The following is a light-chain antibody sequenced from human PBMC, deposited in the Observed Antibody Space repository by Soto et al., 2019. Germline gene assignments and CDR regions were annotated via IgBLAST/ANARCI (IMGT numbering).Light chain of an antibody. J-gene: IGKJ3*01. CDR3: QQTESHPST. Sequence: QLTKTPASLSASVGDRVTVAGGASQDISSFLAGYQQKPGKAPKLLIFAASTLQSGVPSRFSGSGSGTDFTLTISSLQPEDFATYYCQQTESHPSTFGGRTNVDI. V-gene: IGKV1-9*01. CDR2: AAS. CDR1: QDISSF.